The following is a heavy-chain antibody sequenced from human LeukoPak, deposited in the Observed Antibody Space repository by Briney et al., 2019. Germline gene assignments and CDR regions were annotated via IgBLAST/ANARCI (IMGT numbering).Heavy chain of an antibody. CDR3: ARDPRGSGTYLYFDY. CDR1: RFTFSNYA. J-gene: IGHJ4*02. CDR2: ISMDRSTK. V-gene: IGHV3-30*04. D-gene: IGHD6-19*01. Sequence: GGSLRLSCAASRFTFSNYAMHWVRQAPGKGLEWVSVISMDRSTKYYADSVKGRFTISRDNSKNTLYLQMNSLRPEDTAVYYCARDPRGSGTYLYFDYWGQGTLVTVSS.